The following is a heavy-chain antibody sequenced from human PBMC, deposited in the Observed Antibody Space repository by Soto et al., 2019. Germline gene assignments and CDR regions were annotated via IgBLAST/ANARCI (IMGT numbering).Heavy chain of an antibody. CDR2: ISSASNYI. V-gene: IGHV3-21*01. CDR1: GFTFSSFT. Sequence: EVQLVESGGGLVKPGGSLRLSCAASGFTFSSFTMNWVRQAPGKGLEWVSSISSASNYIYYADSVKGRFTISRDNAKNSLYLQMNSLGAEDTAVYYCARGYGALDYWGQGALATVSS. J-gene: IGHJ4*02. CDR3: ARGYGALDY. D-gene: IGHD5-12*01.